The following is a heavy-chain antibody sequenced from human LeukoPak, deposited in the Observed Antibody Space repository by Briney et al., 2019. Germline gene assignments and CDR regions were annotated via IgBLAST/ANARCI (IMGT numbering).Heavy chain of an antibody. CDR1: GYTFTSYG. CDR2: ISAYNGNT. J-gene: IGHJ6*03. CDR3: AREALDYGGNSDYMDV. V-gene: IGHV1-18*01. D-gene: IGHD4-23*01. Sequence: ASVKVSCKASGYTFTSYGISWVRPAPGQGLEWMGWISAYNGNTNYAQKLQGRVTMTTDTSTSTAYMELRSLRSDDTAVYYCAREALDYGGNSDYMDVWGKGTTVTVSS.